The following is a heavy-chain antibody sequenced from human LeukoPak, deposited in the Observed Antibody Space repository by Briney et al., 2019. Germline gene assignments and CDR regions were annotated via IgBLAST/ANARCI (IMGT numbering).Heavy chain of an antibody. Sequence: GGSLRLSCAASGFTVSSNYMSWVRQAPGKGLEWVSVINGGGDATEYADSVKGRFTISRDNSKNTLYLQMNSLRPEDTAVYYCARCTASCYANAFDVWGQGTLLTVSS. D-gene: IGHD2-2*01. J-gene: IGHJ3*01. CDR2: INGGGDAT. CDR3: ARCTASCYANAFDV. CDR1: GFTVSSNY. V-gene: IGHV3-53*01.